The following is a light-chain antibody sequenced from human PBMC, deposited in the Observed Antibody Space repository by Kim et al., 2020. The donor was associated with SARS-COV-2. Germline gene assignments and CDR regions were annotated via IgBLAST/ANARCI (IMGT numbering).Light chain of an antibody. CDR2: KTS. CDR3: QHHGS. Sequence: PATLSASIGDRVTITCRASQTIADWLAWYQQKPEKAPKLLVYKTSILNSGVPSRFSGGGFGTEFTLTISTLQPDDFATYYCQHHGSFGQGTKLEI. V-gene: IGKV1-5*03. J-gene: IGKJ2*01. CDR1: QTIADW.